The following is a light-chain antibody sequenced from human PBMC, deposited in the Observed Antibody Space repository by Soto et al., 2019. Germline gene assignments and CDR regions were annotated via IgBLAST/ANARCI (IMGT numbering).Light chain of an antibody. Sequence: DIQMTQSPSTLSASVGDRVTITCRASQSISTWLAWHQQKPGKAPNLLIYRASTLESGVPPRFSGRGSWTEITLTISSLEPDDFATYYCQQYKTYSSFGGGTKVEIK. CDR1: QSISTW. V-gene: IGKV1-5*03. CDR2: RAS. CDR3: QQYKTYSS. J-gene: IGKJ4*01.